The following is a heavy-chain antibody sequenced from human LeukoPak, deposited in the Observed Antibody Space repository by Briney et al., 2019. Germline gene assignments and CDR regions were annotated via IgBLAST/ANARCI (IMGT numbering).Heavy chain of an antibody. CDR2: IYSSGST. D-gene: IGHD6-19*01. V-gene: IGHV4-4*07. CDR1: GGTISSYS. J-gene: IGHJ4*02. Sequence: AETLCLACTCSGGTISSYSWSWIRQPAGKGLEWIGRIYSSGSTHYNPSLKSRVTMSVDTSKNQLSLQLSSVTAADTAVYYCASTSLAVAGTSFDYWGQGTLVTVSS. CDR3: ASTSLAVAGTSFDY.